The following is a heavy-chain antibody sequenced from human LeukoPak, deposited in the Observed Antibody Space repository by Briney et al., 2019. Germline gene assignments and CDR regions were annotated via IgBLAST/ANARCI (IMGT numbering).Heavy chain of an antibody. D-gene: IGHD4-17*01. CDR3: AIGGYGDYVEAFDY. CDR1: GFTFSSYG. Sequence: PGRSLRLSCAAFGFTFSSYGMHWVRQAPGKGLEWVAVISYDGSKKYYAESVKGRFTISRDNSENTLYLQMNSLRAEDTAVYSCAIGGYGDYVEAFDYWGQGTLVTVSS. J-gene: IGHJ4*02. CDR2: ISYDGSKK. V-gene: IGHV3-30*03.